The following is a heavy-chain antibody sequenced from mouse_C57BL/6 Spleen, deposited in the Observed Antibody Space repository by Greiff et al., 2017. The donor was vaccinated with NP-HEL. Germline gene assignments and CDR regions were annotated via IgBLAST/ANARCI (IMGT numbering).Heavy chain of an antibody. CDR3: ARSCFYYGYAT. Sequence: QVQLKQPGAELVRPGSSVKLSCKASGYTFTSYWMDWVKQRPGQGLEWIGNIYPSDSETHYNQKFKDKATLTVDKSSSTAYMQLSSLTSEDSAVYDCARSCFYYGYATWGQGTTLTVSS. J-gene: IGHJ2*01. D-gene: IGHD2-2*01. CDR1: GYTFTSYW. CDR2: IYPSDSET. V-gene: IGHV1-61*01.